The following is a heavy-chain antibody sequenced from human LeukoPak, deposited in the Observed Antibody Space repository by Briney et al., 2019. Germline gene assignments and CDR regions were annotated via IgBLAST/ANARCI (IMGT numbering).Heavy chain of an antibody. J-gene: IGHJ4*02. CDR1: GFTFSSYA. D-gene: IGHD3-10*01. CDR2: ISGSGGSI. Sequence: GGSLRLSCAASGFTFSSYAMSWVRQAPGKGLEWVAAISGSGGSIYYADSVKGRFTISRDNSKNTLYLQMTSLRAEDTAVYYCAKSETYYYGSAIDYFDYWGQGTLVTVSS. V-gene: IGHV3-23*01. CDR3: AKSETYYYGSAIDYFDY.